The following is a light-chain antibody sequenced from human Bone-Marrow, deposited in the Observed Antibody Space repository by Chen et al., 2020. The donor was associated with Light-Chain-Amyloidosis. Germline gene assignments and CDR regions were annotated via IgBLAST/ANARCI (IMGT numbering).Light chain of an antibody. CDR2: GSS. CDR1: QTISSNY. J-gene: IGKJ4*01. CDR3: QQYGTSPLT. Sequence: EIVLTQSPGTLSLSPGEGANLSCRASQTISSNYLTWDQQKVGQAPRLLIYGSSSRATGIPDRFTGSGSGTDFTLTSNRLEPEDVAMYYCQQYGTSPLTFGGGTKVEIK. V-gene: IGKV3-20*01.